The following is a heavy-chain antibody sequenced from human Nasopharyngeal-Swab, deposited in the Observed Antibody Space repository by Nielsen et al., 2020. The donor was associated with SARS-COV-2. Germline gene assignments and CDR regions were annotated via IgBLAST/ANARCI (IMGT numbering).Heavy chain of an antibody. Sequence: WIRQPPGKGLEWIGYIYYSGSTYYNPSLKSRVTISVDTSKNQFSLKLSSVTAADTAVYYCARDKRGIQLSLWGQGTLVTVSS. J-gene: IGHJ4*02. V-gene: IGHV4-30-4*01. D-gene: IGHD5-18*01. CDR2: IYYSGST. CDR3: ARDKRGIQLSL.